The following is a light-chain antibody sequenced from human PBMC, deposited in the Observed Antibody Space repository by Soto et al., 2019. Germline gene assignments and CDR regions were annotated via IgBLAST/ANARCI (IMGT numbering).Light chain of an antibody. Sequence: TVLTQCPGTLSLSPGERATLSCRASQSLSNTFLSWYQQKPGQAPRLLIYGVFSRATGIPDRFSGSGSGTDFTLTISRLEPEDSAVYFCHQYAYSPRTFGQGTKVDIK. CDR3: HQYAYSPRT. CDR2: GVF. V-gene: IGKV3-20*01. CDR1: QSLSNTF. J-gene: IGKJ1*01.